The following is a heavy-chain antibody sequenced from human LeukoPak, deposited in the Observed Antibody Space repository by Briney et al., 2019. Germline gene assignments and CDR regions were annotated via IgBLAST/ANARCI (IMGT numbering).Heavy chain of an antibody. V-gene: IGHV1-46*01. J-gene: IGHJ3*02. D-gene: IGHD3-3*01. CDR3: ARAGWIFGVVRSAFDI. Sequence: ASVKVSCKASGYTFTSYYMHWVRQAPGQGLEWMGIINPSGGSTSYAQKFQGRVTMTRDTSTSTVYMELSSLRSEDTAVYYCARAGWIFGVVRSAFDIWGQGTMVTVSS. CDR1: GYTFTSYY. CDR2: INPSGGST.